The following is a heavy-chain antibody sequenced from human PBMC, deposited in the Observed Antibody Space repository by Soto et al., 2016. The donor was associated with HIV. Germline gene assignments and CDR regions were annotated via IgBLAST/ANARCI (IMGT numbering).Heavy chain of an antibody. J-gene: IGHJ6*03. Sequence: QVQLVQSGAEVKKPGASVKVSCKTSGYTFSTYGISWVRQAPGQGLEWMGWISGYNGTPYYAQQFQGRVTMTTDTSTTTAYMEVRSLRSDDTAVYYCARDPPGGFGTFGGYTDVWGEGTTVIVSS. D-gene: IGHD3-16*01. CDR1: GYTFSTYG. CDR3: ARDPPGGFGTFGGYTDV. V-gene: IGHV1-18*04. CDR2: ISGYNGTP.